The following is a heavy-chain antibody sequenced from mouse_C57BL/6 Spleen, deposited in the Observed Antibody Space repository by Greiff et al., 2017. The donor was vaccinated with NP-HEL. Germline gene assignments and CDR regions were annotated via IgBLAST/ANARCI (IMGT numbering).Heavy chain of an antibody. V-gene: IGHV5-6*02. D-gene: IGHD2-2*01. CDR1: GFTFSSYG. CDR3: TRQGYHYWYFDV. Sequence: DVMLVESGEDLVKPGGSLKLSCAASGFTFSSYGMSWVRQTPDKRLEWVATISSGGSYTYYPDSVKGRFTISRDNAKNTLYLQMSSLKSEDTAMYYCTRQGYHYWYFDVWGTGTTVTVSS. CDR2: ISSGGSYT. J-gene: IGHJ1*03.